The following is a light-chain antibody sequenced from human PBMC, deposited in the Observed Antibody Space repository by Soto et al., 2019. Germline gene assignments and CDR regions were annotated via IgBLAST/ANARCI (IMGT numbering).Light chain of an antibody. Sequence: EIVLTQSPATLSFSPGERSTLSCRASQSVSIYLAWYQQKPGQAPRLLIYDASNRATGIPARFSGSGSGTDFTLTISSLEPEDFAVYYCQQRSNWPPTFGGGTKVDIK. J-gene: IGKJ4*01. CDR1: QSVSIY. V-gene: IGKV3-11*01. CDR2: DAS. CDR3: QQRSNWPPT.